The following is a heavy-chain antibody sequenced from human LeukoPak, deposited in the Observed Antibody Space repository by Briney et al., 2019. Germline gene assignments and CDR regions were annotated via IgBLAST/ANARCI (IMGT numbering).Heavy chain of an antibody. J-gene: IGHJ3*02. Sequence: SQTLSLTCTVSGGSISSGGYYWSWIRQPPGKGLEWIGYIYHSGSTYYNPSLKSRVTISVDRSKNQFSLKLSSVTAADTAVYYCARGAICSSTSCSEGAFDIWGQGTMVTVSS. CDR3: ARGAICSSTSCSEGAFDI. CDR2: IYHSGST. CDR1: GGSISSGGYY. D-gene: IGHD2-2*01. V-gene: IGHV4-30-2*01.